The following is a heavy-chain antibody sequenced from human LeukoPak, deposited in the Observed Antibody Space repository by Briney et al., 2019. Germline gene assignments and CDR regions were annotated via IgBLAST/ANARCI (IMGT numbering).Heavy chain of an antibody. D-gene: IGHD5-18*01. CDR2: INHSGST. CDR1: GGSFIGYY. CDR3: ARSDTAILAHAFDI. V-gene: IGHV4-34*01. Sequence: SESLSLTCAVYGGSFIGYYWSWIRQPPGKGLEWIGEINHSGSTNYNPSLKSRVTISVDTSKNQFSLKLSSVTAADTAVYYCARSDTAILAHAFDIWGQGTMVTVSS. J-gene: IGHJ3*02.